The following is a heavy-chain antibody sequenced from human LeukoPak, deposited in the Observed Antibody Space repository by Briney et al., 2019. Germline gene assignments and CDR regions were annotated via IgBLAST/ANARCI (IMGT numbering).Heavy chain of an antibody. Sequence: PGGSLRLSCAASGFTFSSYDMNWVRQVPGKGLEWVAVISFDGSNKYYADSVKGRFTISRDNSKNTLFLQMNSLRAEDTAVYYCAISEEDSGFDVLHIWGQGPMVPVSS. CDR3: AISEEDSGFDVLHI. D-gene: IGHD2-15*01. V-gene: IGHV3-30*03. J-gene: IGHJ3*02. CDR2: ISFDGSNK. CDR1: GFTFSSYD.